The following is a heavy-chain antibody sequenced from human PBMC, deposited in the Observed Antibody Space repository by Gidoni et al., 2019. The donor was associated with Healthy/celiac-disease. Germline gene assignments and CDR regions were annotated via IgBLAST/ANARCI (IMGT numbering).Heavy chain of an antibody. V-gene: IGHV4-30-2*01. D-gene: IGHD3-22*01. CDR2: IYHSGST. J-gene: IGHJ4*02. CDR3: ARESYYYDSSGFDY. CDR1: GGSISRGCYS. Sequence: QLQLQESGSGLVKPSQTLSLTCAVSGGSISRGCYSWSWIRQPPGKGLEWIGYIYHSGSTYYNPSLKSRVTISVDRSKNQFSLKLSSVTAADTAVYYCARESYYYDSSGFDYWGQGTLVTVSS.